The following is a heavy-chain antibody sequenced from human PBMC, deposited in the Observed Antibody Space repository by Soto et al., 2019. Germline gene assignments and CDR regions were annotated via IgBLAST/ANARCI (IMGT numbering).Heavy chain of an antibody. D-gene: IGHD1-7*01. CDR3: VGNFY. J-gene: IGHJ4*02. CDR2: INQDGSQR. V-gene: IGHV3-7*01. Sequence: EVQLVESGGGLVQPGGSLRVSCAASGFSFSSQWMAWVRQVPGKGLEWVANINQDGSQRDYVDSVKGRFSISRDKAKNSLYLQMNSLRAEDTAVYYCVGNFYWGQGTLVTVSS. CDR1: GFSFSSQW.